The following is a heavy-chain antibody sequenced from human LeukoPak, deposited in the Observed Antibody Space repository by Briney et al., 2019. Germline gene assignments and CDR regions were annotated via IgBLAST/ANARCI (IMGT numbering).Heavy chain of an antibody. CDR2: ISYDGSNK. V-gene: IGHV3-30*18. J-gene: IGHJ4*02. Sequence: GGSLRLSCAASGFTFSSYGMHWVRQAPGKGLEWVAVISYDGSNKYYADSVKGRFTISRDNSKNTLYLQMNSLRAEDTAVYYCAKATYYYDSSLYYFDYWGQGTLVTVSS. CDR3: AKATYYYDSSLYYFDY. D-gene: IGHD3-22*01. CDR1: GFTFSSYG.